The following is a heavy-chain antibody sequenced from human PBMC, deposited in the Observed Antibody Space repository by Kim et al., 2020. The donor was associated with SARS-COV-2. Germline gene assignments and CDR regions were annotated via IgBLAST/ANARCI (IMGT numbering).Heavy chain of an antibody. CDR3: AKFVWDGKPILYDF. D-gene: IGHD2-21*01. CDR2: IWYDGSNK. J-gene: IGHJ4*02. V-gene: IGHV3-33*06. Sequence: GGSLRLSCAASGFTFSSYAMHWVRQAPGKGLEWVAVIWYDGSNKYYADSVKGRFTISRDNSKNTLYLQMNSLRAEDTAVYYCAKFVWDGKPILYDFWGQGTLVTVSS. CDR1: GFTFSSYA.